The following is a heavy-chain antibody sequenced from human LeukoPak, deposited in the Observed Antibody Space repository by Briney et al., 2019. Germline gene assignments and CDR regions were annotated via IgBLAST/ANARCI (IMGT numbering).Heavy chain of an antibody. CDR1: GGSISSGDYY. V-gene: IGHV4-30-4*01. CDR3: ARDYCGGDCSPHWYYYGMDV. D-gene: IGHD2-21*02. J-gene: IGHJ6*02. Sequence: SKTLSLTCTASGGSISSGDYYWSWIRQPPGKGLEAIGYIYYSGSTYYNPSLKSRVTISVDTSKNQFSLKLSSVTAADTAVYYCARDYCGGDCSPHWYYYGMDVWGQGTTVTVSS. CDR2: IYYSGST.